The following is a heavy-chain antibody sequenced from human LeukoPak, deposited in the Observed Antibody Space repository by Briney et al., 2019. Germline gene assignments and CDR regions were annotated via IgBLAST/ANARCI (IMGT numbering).Heavy chain of an antibody. CDR2: IYPGDSDT. CDR3: ARRVTGPYYYYYTDV. CDR1: GYSFTSYW. J-gene: IGHJ6*03. D-gene: IGHD1-20*01. V-gene: IGHV5-51*01. Sequence: GESLKISCKGSGYSFTSYWIGWVRQMPGKGLEWMGIIYPGDSDTRYSPSFQGQVTISADKSISTAYLQWSSLKASDTAMYYCARRVTGPYYYYYTDVWGKGTTVTVSS.